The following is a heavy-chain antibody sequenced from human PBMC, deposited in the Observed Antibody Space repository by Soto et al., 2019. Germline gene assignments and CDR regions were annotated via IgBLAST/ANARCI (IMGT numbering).Heavy chain of an antibody. V-gene: IGHV3-48*03. Sequence: PGGSLRLSCAASGFTFGSYEMNWVRQAPGKGLEWVSYISSSGSTIYYADSVKGRFTISRDNAKNSLYLQMNSLRAEDTAVYYCARAGYSSSWSGYYYYYGMDVWGQGTTVTVSS. J-gene: IGHJ6*02. CDR1: GFTFGSYE. D-gene: IGHD6-13*01. CDR2: ISSSGSTI. CDR3: ARAGYSSSWSGYYYYYGMDV.